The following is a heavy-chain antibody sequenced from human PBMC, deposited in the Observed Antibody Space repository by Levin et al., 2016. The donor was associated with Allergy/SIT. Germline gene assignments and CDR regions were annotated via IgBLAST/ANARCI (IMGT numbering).Heavy chain of an antibody. CDR3: ARNDLRYFDWLLSFDY. CDR2: INPSGGST. V-gene: IGHV1-46*03. J-gene: IGHJ4*02. Sequence: WVRQAPGQGLEWMGIINPSGGSTSYAQKFQGRVTMTRDTSTSTVYMELSSLRSEDTAVYYCARNDLRYFDWLLSFDYWGQGTLVTVSS. D-gene: IGHD3-9*01.